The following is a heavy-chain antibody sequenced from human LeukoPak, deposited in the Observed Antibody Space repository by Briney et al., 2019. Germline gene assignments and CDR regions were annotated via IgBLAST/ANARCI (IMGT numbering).Heavy chain of an antibody. V-gene: IGHV1-69*04. CDR2: IIPILGIA. Sequence: ASVKVSCKASGGTFSSYAISWVRQAPGQGLEWMGRIIPILGIANYAQKFQGRVTITADKSTSTAYMELSSLRSEDTAVYYCARVHSYCSSTSCLDYWGQGTLVTVSS. CDR3: ARVHSYCSSTSCLDY. D-gene: IGHD2-2*01. CDR1: GGTFSSYA. J-gene: IGHJ4*02.